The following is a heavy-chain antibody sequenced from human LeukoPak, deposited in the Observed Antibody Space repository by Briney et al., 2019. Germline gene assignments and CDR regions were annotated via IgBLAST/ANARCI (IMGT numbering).Heavy chain of an antibody. CDR2: IYYSGST. CDR3: ARGESSSSPLGDKSGYAMDV. Sequence: SQTLSLTCTVSGGSISSGDYYWSWIRQPPGKGLEYIGYIYYSGSTYYNPSLKSRVTISADTSKNQFSLKLSSVTAADTAVYYCARGESSSSPLGDKSGYAMDVWGQGTTVTVSS. J-gene: IGHJ6*02. V-gene: IGHV4-30-4*01. D-gene: IGHD6-6*01. CDR1: GGSISSGDYY.